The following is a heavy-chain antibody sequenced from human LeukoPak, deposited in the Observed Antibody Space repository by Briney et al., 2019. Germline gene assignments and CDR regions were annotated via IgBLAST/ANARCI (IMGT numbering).Heavy chain of an antibody. Sequence: GGSLRLSCTASGFPFSNCAMSWVRQAPGKGLEWVSASDGRGGSTYYADSVKGRFTISRDNSKNMVYLQMNSLRAEDTAVYYCAKDIGSGSRGSYYFDYWGQGTLVTVSS. V-gene: IGHV3-23*01. D-gene: IGHD3-10*01. J-gene: IGHJ4*02. CDR2: SDGRGGST. CDR1: GFPFSNCA. CDR3: AKDIGSGSRGSYYFDY.